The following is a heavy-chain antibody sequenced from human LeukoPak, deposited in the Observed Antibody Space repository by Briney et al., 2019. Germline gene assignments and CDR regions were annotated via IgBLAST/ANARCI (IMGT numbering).Heavy chain of an antibody. Sequence: PSETLSLTCTVSGGSISSRSYYWGWIRQPPGKGLEWIGSIYYSGSTYYNPSLKSRVTISVDTSKNQFSLKLRSVTAADTAVYYCARQVWFGVGAPLPGWFDPWGQGTSVTVSS. CDR3: ARQVWFGVGAPLPGWFDP. CDR1: GGSISSRSYY. CDR2: IYYSGST. J-gene: IGHJ5*02. D-gene: IGHD3-10*01. V-gene: IGHV4-39*01.